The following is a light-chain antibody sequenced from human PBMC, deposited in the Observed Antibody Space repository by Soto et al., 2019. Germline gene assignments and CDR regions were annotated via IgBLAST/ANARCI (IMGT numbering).Light chain of an antibody. CDR2: KNN. V-gene: IGLV1-47*01. CDR3: AAWDVSLSGLV. CDR1: NSNIGSNY. J-gene: IGLJ2*01. Sequence: QLVLTQPPSTSGTPGQRGTISWSGSNSNIGSNYVYWYQQLPGTAPKVLIYKNNQRPSGVPDRFSGSKSGTSASLAISGLRSEDEADYYCAAWDVSLSGLVFGGGTKLTVL.